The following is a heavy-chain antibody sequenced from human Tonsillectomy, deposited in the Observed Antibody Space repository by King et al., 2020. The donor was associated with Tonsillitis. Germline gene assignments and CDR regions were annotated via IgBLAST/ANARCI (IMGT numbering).Heavy chain of an antibody. CDR3: AGGLLYFDWSFPDAFDI. CDR1: GGTFSSYD. CDR2: IIPIFGTA. D-gene: IGHD3-9*01. Sequence: QLVQSGAEVKKPGSSVKVSCKASGGTFSSYDISWVRQAPGQGLEWMGGIIPIFGTANYAQKFQGRVTITADESTSTAYMELSSLRSEDPAVYYCAGGLLYFDWSFPDAFDIWGQGTMVTVSS. J-gene: IGHJ3*02. V-gene: IGHV1-69*01.